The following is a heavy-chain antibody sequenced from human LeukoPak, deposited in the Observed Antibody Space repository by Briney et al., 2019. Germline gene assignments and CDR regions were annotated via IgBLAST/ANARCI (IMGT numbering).Heavy chain of an antibody. J-gene: IGHJ4*02. D-gene: IGHD2-21*02. V-gene: IGHV5-51*01. Sequence: GESLQISCEGSGYSFSNYWIGGVRQMPGKGLEWMGIIYPGDYETRYSPSFQGLVTISVDKSISTAYLQWSSLKASDTAMYYCAIPPGYCGNDCSFDHWGQGTLVTVSS. CDR1: GYSFSNYW. CDR3: AIPPGYCGNDCSFDH. CDR2: IYPGDYET.